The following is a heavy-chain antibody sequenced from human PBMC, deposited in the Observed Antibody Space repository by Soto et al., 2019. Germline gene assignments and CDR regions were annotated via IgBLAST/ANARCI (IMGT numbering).Heavy chain of an antibody. CDR1: GDSVSSNSAA. CDR2: TYYRSKWYN. CDR3: ARGSGYSNSPSDWFDP. J-gene: IGHJ5*02. Sequence: PSQTLSLTCAISGDSVSSNSAAWNWIRQSPSRGLEWLGRTYYRSKWYNDYAVSVKSRITINPDTSKNQFSLQLNSVTPEDTAVYYCARGSGYSNSPSDWFDPWGQGTLVTVSS. D-gene: IGHD4-4*01. V-gene: IGHV6-1*01.